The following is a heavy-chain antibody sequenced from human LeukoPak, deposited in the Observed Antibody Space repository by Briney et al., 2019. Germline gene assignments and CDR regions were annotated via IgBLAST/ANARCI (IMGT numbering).Heavy chain of an antibody. J-gene: IGHJ5*02. CDR2: TYYRSKWSS. V-gene: IGHV6-1*01. CDR1: GDSFSSKSAA. D-gene: IGHD6-25*01. Sequence: SQTLSLTCAISGDSFSSKSAAWNWIRQSPSRGLEWLGRTYYRSKWSSGYAESVKGRITINPDTSKNQFSLQLKSVTPEDTAVYYCARVDQGYSSVYNWFDPWGQGTLVTVSS. CDR3: ARVDQGYSSVYNWFDP.